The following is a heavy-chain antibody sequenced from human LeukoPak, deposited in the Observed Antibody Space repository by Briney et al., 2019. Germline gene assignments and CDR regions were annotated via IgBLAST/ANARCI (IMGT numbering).Heavy chain of an antibody. CDR3: ARDAFRDSSGYYYY. D-gene: IGHD3-22*01. CDR2: ITNSGNSK. J-gene: IGHJ4*02. Sequence: GGSLRLSCAASEFTFSSYSMNWVRQAPGKGLEWVSYITNSGNSKSYADSVKGRFTISRDNTKSSLYLQMNGLRAEDTAVYYCARDAFRDSSGYYYYWGQGTLVTVSS. CDR1: EFTFSSYS. V-gene: IGHV3-48*01.